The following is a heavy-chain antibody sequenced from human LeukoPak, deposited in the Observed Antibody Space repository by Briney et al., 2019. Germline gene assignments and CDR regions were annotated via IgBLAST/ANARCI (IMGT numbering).Heavy chain of an antibody. CDR2: IYYSGST. J-gene: IGHJ2*01. V-gene: IGHV4-39*07. D-gene: IGHD2-21*02. CDR1: GGSISSSSYY. Sequence: SETLSLTCTVSGGSISSSSYYWGWIRQPPGKGLEWIGSIYYSGSTYYNPSLKNRVTISVDTSKNQFSLKLSSVTAADTAVYYCARYYAPYCGGDCYSWYFDLWGRGTLVTVSS. CDR3: ARYYAPYCGGDCYSWYFDL.